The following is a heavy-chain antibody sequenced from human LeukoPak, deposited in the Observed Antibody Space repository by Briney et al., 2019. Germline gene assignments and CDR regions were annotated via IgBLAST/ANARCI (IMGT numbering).Heavy chain of an antibody. CDR1: GFTFDDYA. D-gene: IGHD3-22*01. CDR2: ISWNSGSI. V-gene: IGHV3-9*01. Sequence: GGSLRLSCAASGFTFDDYAMHWVRQARGKGLEWVSGISWNSGSIGYADSVKGRFTISRDNAKNSLYLQMNSLRAEDTALYYCAKSGSLGIVVVNFDYWGQGTLVTVSS. CDR3: AKSGSLGIVVVNFDY. J-gene: IGHJ4*02.